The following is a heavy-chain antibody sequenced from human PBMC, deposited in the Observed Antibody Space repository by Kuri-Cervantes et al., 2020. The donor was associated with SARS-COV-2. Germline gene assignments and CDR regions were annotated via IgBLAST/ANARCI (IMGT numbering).Heavy chain of an antibody. CDR1: GFTFSSYW. V-gene: IGHV3-48*01. CDR2: ISSSSSTI. D-gene: IGHD5-12*01. CDR3: AKSGYDFPNPHDAFDI. J-gene: IGHJ3*02. Sequence: ETLSLTCAASGFTFSSYWMHWVRQAPGKGLEWVSYISSSSSTIYYADSVKGRFTISRDNAKNSLYLQMNSLRAEDTAVYYCAKSGYDFPNPHDAFDIWGQGTMVTVSS.